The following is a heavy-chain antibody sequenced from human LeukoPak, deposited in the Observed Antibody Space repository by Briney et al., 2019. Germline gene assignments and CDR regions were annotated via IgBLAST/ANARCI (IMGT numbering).Heavy chain of an antibody. D-gene: IGHD6-13*01. J-gene: IGHJ3*02. Sequence: SETLSLTCTVSGGSISSGGYYWSWIRQHPGKGLEWIGYIYYSGSTYYNPSLKSRVTISVDTSKNQFSLKLSSVTAADTAVYYCARSAHSSSWDDAFDIWGQGTMVTVSS. CDR3: ARSAHSSSWDDAFDI. CDR1: GGSISSGGYY. V-gene: IGHV4-31*03. CDR2: IYYSGST.